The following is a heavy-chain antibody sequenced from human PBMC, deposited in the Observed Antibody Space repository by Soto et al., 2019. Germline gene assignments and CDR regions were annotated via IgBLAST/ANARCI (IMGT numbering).Heavy chain of an antibody. Sequence: QVQLVQSGAEVKKPGSSVKVSCKASGGTFSSYAISWVRQAPGQGLEWMGGIIPIFGTANYAQKFQGRVTITADESTGTAYMELSSLRSEDTAVYYCARDREGYCTNGVCYTHDYWGQGTLVTVSS. CDR3: ARDREGYCTNGVCYTHDY. D-gene: IGHD2-8*01. CDR1: GGTFSSYA. CDR2: IIPIFGTA. J-gene: IGHJ4*02. V-gene: IGHV1-69*12.